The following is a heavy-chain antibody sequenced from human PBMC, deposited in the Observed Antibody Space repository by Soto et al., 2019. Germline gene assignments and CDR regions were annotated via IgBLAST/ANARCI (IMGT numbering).Heavy chain of an antibody. CDR1: GFTFSSYG. D-gene: IGHD3-3*01. CDR3: ARDSPDYDFWSGPAPYYYGMDV. V-gene: IGHV3-33*01. Sequence: GGSLRLSCAASGFTFSSYGMHWVRQAPGKGLEWVAVIWYDGSNKYYADSVKGRFTISRDNSKNPRYLQMNSLRAEDTAVYYCARDSPDYDFWSGPAPYYYGMDVWGQGTTVTVSS. J-gene: IGHJ6*02. CDR2: IWYDGSNK.